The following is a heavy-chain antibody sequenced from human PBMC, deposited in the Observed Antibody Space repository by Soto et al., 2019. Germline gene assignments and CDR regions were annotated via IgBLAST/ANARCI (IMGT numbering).Heavy chain of an antibody. Sequence: GGSLRLSCAASGFTFRSYAMNWVRQAPGKGLEWVSAISGSAGSTYYADSVKGRFTISRDTSKNALYLQMNSLRAEDAAVYYCAKGNSWSPALVLDIWGQGTMVTVSS. CDR1: GFTFRSYA. J-gene: IGHJ3*02. CDR3: AKGNSWSPALVLDI. CDR2: ISGSAGST. V-gene: IGHV3-23*01. D-gene: IGHD1-7*01.